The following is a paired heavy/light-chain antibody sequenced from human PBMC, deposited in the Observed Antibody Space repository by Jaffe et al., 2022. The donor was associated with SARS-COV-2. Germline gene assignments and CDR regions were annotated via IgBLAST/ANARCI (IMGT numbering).Heavy chain of an antibody. CDR1: GDSVSSSLAA. CDR2: TYYRSTWYN. J-gene: IGHJ4*02. CDR3: ARDHAGLDS. Sequence: QVQLQQSGPGLVRPSQTLSLTCAISGDSVSSSLAAWNWIRQSPSRGLEWLGRTYYRSTWYNDYAVSVRSRIRINSDTSKNQFSLQLNSVTPDDTALYYCARDHAGLDSWGQGTLVTVSS. D-gene: IGHD6-13*01. V-gene: IGHV6-1*01.
Light chain of an antibody. J-gene: IGKJ2*01. CDR2: GAS. CDR3: QQYHNVPYT. CDR1: QDISNH. Sequence: DIQMTESPSSLSAVVGDRVTITCQASQDISNHLNWYQQKPGKAPKLLIYGASNLETGVSSRFSGAGSGSDFTFTISNLRPEDIATYYCQQYHNVPYTFGQGTKLEIE. V-gene: IGKV1-33*01.